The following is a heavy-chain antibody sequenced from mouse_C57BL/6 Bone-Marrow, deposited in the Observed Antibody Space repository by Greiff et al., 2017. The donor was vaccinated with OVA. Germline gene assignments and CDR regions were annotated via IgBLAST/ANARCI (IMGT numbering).Heavy chain of an antibody. CDR1: GFTFSDYY. Sequence: DVQLQESGGGLVQPGGSLKLSCAASGFTFSDYYMYWVRQTPEKRLEWVAYISNGGGSTYYPDTVKGRFTISRDNAKNTLYLQMSRLKSEDTAMYYCARQPSYYGSSHWYFDVWGTGTTVTVSS. CDR3: ARQPSYYGSSHWYFDV. V-gene: IGHV5-12*01. D-gene: IGHD1-1*01. CDR2: ISNGGGST. J-gene: IGHJ1*03.